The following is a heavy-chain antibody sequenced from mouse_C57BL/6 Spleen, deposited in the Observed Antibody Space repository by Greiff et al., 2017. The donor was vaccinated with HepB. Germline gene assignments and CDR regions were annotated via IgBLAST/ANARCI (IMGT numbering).Heavy chain of an antibody. CDR1: GYTFTSYW. CDR3: ARCPHYDYDYAMDY. Sequence: QVQLQQPGAELVRPGSSVKLSCKASGYTFTSYWMHWVKQRPIQGLEWIGNIDPSDSETHYNQKFKDKATLTVDKSSSTAYMQLSSLTSEDSAVYYCARCPHYDYDYAMDYWGQGTSVTVSS. V-gene: IGHV1-52*01. CDR2: IDPSDSET. D-gene: IGHD2-4*01. J-gene: IGHJ4*01.